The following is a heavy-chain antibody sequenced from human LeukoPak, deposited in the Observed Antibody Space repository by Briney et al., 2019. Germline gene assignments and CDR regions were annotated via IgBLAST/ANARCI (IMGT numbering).Heavy chain of an antibody. CDR3: AKETVTTQFDY. Sequence: GGSRRLSCEASGFTFSSYGVHWVRQAPGKGLEWVAFISYDGSNTYYADSVKGRFTISRDNSKNTLYLQMNSLRAEDTAVYYCAKETVTTQFDYWGQGTLVTVSS. D-gene: IGHD4-17*01. CDR1: GFTFSSYG. V-gene: IGHV3-30*18. CDR2: ISYDGSNT. J-gene: IGHJ4*02.